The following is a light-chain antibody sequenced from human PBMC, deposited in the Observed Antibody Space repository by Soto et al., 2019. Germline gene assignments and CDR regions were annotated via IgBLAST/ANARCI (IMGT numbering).Light chain of an antibody. CDR3: QQINSFPVT. CDR1: QGISSY. J-gene: IGKJ4*01. V-gene: IGKV1-9*01. CDR2: AAS. Sequence: DIQLTQSPSFLSASVGDRVTITFRASQGISSYLAWYQQRPGKAPKLLIYAASTLQSGVPSRFSGSGSGTEFTLTISSLQPEDFATYYCQQINSFPVTFGGGTKVDI.